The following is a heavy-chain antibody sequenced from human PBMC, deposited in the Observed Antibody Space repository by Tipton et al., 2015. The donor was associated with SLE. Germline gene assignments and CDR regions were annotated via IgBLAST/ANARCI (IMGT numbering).Heavy chain of an antibody. J-gene: IGHJ4*02. CDR1: GGSITSSSYY. CDR2: IYHTGST. V-gene: IGHV4-39*02. CDR3: ARDPDYGDDADDY. D-gene: IGHD4-17*01. Sequence: TLSLTCTVSGGSITSSSYYWGWIRQPPGKGLEWIGSIYHTGSTYYNPSLKSRVTISVDTSKNHFSLRLTSVTAADTAVYYCARDPDYGDDADDYWGQGTLVTVSS.